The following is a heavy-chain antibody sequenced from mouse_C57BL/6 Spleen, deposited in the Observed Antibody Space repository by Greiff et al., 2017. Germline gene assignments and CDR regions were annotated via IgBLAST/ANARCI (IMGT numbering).Heavy chain of an antibody. CDR2: ISDGGSYT. Sequence: EVKVVESGGGLVKPGGSLKLSCAASGFTFSSYAMSWVRQTPEKRLEWVATISDGGSYTYYPDNVKGRFTISRDNAKNHLYLQMSHLKSEDTAMYYCARIYYDYYYFDYWGQGTTLTVSS. CDR3: ARIYYDYYYFDY. J-gene: IGHJ2*01. V-gene: IGHV5-4*03. D-gene: IGHD2-4*01. CDR1: GFTFSSYA.